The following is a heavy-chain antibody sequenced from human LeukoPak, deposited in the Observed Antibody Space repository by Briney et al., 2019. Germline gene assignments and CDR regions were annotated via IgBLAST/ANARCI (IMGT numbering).Heavy chain of an antibody. V-gene: IGHV3-23*01. CDR3: AKGGVMVRGVIIDYYGMDV. CDR2: ISGSGGST. CDR1: GFTFSSYA. J-gene: IGHJ6*04. Sequence: PGGSLRLSCAASGFTFSSYAMSWVRQAPGKGLEWVSAISGSGGSTYYADSVKGRFTISRDNSKNTLYLQMNGLRAEDTAVYYCAKGGVMVRGVIIDYYGMDVWGKGTTVTVSS. D-gene: IGHD3-10*01.